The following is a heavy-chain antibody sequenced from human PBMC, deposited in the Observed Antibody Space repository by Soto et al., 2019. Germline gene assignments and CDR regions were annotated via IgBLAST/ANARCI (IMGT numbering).Heavy chain of an antibody. CDR2: IIPIFGTA. CDR3: ARVDGRYSRSWTYYYYYYGMDV. Sequence: SVKVSCKASGGTFSSYAISWVRQAPGQGLEWMGGIIPIFGTANYAQKFQGRVTITADESTSTAYMELSSLRSEDTAVYYCARVDGRYSRSWTYYYYYYGMDVWGQGTTVTVS. J-gene: IGHJ6*02. CDR1: GGTFSSYA. V-gene: IGHV1-69*13. D-gene: IGHD6-13*01.